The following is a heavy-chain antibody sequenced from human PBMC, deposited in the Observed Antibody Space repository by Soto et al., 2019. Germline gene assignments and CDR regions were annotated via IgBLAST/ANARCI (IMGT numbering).Heavy chain of an antibody. CDR2: IYNDGSNE. V-gene: IGHV3-33*01. J-gene: IGHJ4*02. CDR1: GFVFSDYG. D-gene: IGHD2-21*02. CDR3: ASDRWRRLGGDF. Sequence: QVQLLESGGGVVQPGRSLRLSCTASGFVFSDYGMHWFRQAPGKGLEWVAVIYNDGSNEYYGDSVKGRFTISRDNSQNTLYLQMNILRAEDTGVYYCASDRWRRLGGDFWGQGTLVTVSS.